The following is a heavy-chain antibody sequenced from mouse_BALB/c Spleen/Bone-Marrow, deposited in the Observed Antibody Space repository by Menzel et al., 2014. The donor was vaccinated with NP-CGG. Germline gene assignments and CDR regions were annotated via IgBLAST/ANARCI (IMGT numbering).Heavy chain of an antibody. CDR2: IDPSDSET. V-gene: IGHV1S127*01. D-gene: IGHD1-1*01. CDR1: GYSFTSYW. Sequence: QVQLQQSGPQLVRPGASVKMSCKASGYSFTSYWMHWVKQRPGQGLEWIGMIDPSDSETRLNQKFKDKATLTVDKSSSTAYVQLSSPTSEDSAIYYCASYASGPAYFAYWGQGTLVTVSA. J-gene: IGHJ3*01. CDR3: ASYASGPAYFAY.